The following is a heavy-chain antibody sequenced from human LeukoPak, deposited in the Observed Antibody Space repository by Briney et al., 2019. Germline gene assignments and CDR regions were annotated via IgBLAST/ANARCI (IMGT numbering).Heavy chain of an antibody. Sequence: GGTLRLSCAASGFAFSNYGMNWVRQAPGKGLEWVSGITGSGGTTYYADSVKGRFTISRDSSKNTLYLQMNSLRAEDTAVYYCAKDYRYYYDNVGTSPFDYWGQGTLVTVSS. CDR1: GFAFSNYG. D-gene: IGHD3-22*01. V-gene: IGHV3-23*01. CDR2: ITGSGGTT. CDR3: AKDYRYYYDNVGTSPFDY. J-gene: IGHJ4*02.